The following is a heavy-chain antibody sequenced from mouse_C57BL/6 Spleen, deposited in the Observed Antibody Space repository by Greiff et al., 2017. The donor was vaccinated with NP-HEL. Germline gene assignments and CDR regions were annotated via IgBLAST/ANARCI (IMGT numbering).Heavy chain of an antibody. D-gene: IGHD2-12*01. CDR1: GYSFTGYY. CDR2: INPSTGGT. J-gene: IGHJ4*01. Sequence: VQLKQSGPELVKPGASVKISCKASGYSFTGYYMNWVKQSPEKSLEWIGEINPSTGGTTYNQKFKAKATLTVDKSSSTAYMQLKSLTSEDSAVYYCARLRRSPYAMDYWGQGTSVTVSS. CDR3: ARLRRSPYAMDY. V-gene: IGHV1-42*01.